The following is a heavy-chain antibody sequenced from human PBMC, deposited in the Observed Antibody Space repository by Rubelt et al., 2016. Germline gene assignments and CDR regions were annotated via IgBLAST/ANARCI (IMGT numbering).Heavy chain of an antibody. Sequence: GLEWIGEINHSGSTNYNPSLKSRVTISVDTSKNQFSLKLSSVTAADTAVYYCARGPGGYYDSSAWGQGTLVTVSS. V-gene: IGHV4-34*01. CDR3: ARGPGGYYDSSA. D-gene: IGHD3-22*01. CDR2: INHSGST. J-gene: IGHJ4*02.